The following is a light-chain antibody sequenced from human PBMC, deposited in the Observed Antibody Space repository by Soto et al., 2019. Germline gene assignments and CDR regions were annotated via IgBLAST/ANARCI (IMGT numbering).Light chain of an antibody. CDR1: QSISNW. V-gene: IGKV1-5*03. CDR2: KAS. J-gene: IGKJ1*01. Sequence: DIQLTQSPSTLPASVGDRVTITCRASQSISNWLAWYHQKPGTAPKLLIYKASSLESGVPSRFSGSGSGTEFTLTISSLQPDDFAPYYCQQYNSYSWTFGQGTKVDI. CDR3: QQYNSYSWT.